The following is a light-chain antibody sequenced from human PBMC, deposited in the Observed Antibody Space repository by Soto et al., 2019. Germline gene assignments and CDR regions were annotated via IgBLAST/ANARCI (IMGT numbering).Light chain of an antibody. Sequence: EIVLTQSPATLSLSPGERATLSCRASQSVRTSLAWYQQKPGQAPRLLIYGASSRATGIPDRFSGSGSGTDFTLTISRLEPEDSATYYCLQDINYPWTFGQGTKVDIK. CDR3: LQDINYPWT. V-gene: IGKV3-11*01. CDR1: QSVRTS. CDR2: GAS. J-gene: IGKJ1*01.